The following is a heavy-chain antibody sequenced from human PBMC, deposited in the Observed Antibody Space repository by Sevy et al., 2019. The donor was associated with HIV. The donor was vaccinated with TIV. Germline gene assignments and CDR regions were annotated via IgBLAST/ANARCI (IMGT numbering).Heavy chain of an antibody. D-gene: IGHD4-17*01. V-gene: IGHV4-39*01. CDR1: GDSLSNSGYY. CDR2: IYYSGST. Sequence: SETLSLSCTVSGDSLSNSGYYWGWIRQPPGKGLEWIGNIYYSGSTHYNPSLKSRVTVSIDTSKNQYSLKLSCVTAADTAVYFCARFPYGDYVDYFDYWGQGTLVTVSS. J-gene: IGHJ4*02. CDR3: ARFPYGDYVDYFDY.